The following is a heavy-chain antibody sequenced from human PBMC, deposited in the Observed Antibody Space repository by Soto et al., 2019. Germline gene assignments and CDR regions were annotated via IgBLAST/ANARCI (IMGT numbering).Heavy chain of an antibody. CDR3: ARVAAASSYYGMDV. Sequence: SETLSLTCAVYGASFSSYSWTWIRQPPGKELEWIGEINHSGSTNYNPSLKRRVTISVDTSKNQFSLKLSSVTAADTAVYYCARVAAASSYYGMDVWGQGTTVTV. V-gene: IGHV4-34*01. J-gene: IGHJ6*02. CDR1: GASFSSYS. CDR2: INHSGST. D-gene: IGHD6-13*01.